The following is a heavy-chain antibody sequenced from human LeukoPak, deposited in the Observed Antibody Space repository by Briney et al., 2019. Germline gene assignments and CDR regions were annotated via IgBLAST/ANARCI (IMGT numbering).Heavy chain of an antibody. J-gene: IGHJ4*02. Sequence: PGGSLRLSCEASGFTFSTYSMNWVRQAPGKGLEWVAHISSGSANIYYAASVKGRFTISRDNAENSLYLQMSSLRAEDAAVYYCARDRGSTTVVRGVNHCWGQGTLVTVSS. CDR1: GFTFSTYS. CDR3: ARDRGSTTVVRGVNHC. CDR2: ISSGSANI. V-gene: IGHV3-48*04. D-gene: IGHD3-10*01.